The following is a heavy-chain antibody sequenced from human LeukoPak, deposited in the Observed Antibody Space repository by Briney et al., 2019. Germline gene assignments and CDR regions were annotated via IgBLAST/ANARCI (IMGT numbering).Heavy chain of an antibody. Sequence: SETLSLTCFVSGGSISSYYWSWIRQPPGKGLEWIGDIYYSGSTNYNPSLKSRVTISVDTSKNQFSLRLSSVTAADTAVYYSARLASGSYGPLTPFDYWGQGTLVTVSS. CDR2: IYYSGST. D-gene: IGHD1-26*01. CDR3: ARLASGSYGPLTPFDY. J-gene: IGHJ4*02. CDR1: GGSISSYY. V-gene: IGHV4-59*08.